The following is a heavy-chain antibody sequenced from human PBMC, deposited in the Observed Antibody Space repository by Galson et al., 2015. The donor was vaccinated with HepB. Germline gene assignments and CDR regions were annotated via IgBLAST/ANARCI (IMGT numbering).Heavy chain of an antibody. CDR1: GFSFSDYW. Sequence: SLRLSCAASGFSFSDYWMSWIRQAPGKCPEWVANIRYDEYEYYYADFVKGRFTNSREHARNSVFLQMSSLRRDDTAIYYCVRDRTYKGGNFFDFWGQGALVTVSS. D-gene: IGHD3-10*01. J-gene: IGHJ4*02. CDR3: VRDRTYKGGNFFDF. V-gene: IGHV3-7*03. CDR2: IRYDEYEY.